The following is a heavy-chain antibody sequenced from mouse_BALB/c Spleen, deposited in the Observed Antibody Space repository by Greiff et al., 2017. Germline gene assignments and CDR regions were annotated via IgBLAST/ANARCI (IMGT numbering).Heavy chain of an antibody. CDR1: GFTFSSFG. Sequence: EVQRVESGGGLVQPGGSRKLSCAASGFTFSSFGMHWVRQAPEKGLEWVAYISSGSSTIYYADTVKGRFTISRDNPKNTLFLQMTSLRSEDTAMYYCARSSDYWGQGTTLTVSS. V-gene: IGHV5-17*02. J-gene: IGHJ2*01. CDR2: ISSGSSTI. CDR3: ARSSDY.